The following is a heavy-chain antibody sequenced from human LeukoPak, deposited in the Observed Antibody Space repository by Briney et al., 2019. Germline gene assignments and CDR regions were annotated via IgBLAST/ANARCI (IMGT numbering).Heavy chain of an antibody. D-gene: IGHD1-26*01. CDR1: GGSISSYY. CDR2: IYYSGST. V-gene: IGHV4-59*01. Sequence: SETLSLTRTVSGGSISSYYWSWIRQPPGKGLEWIGYIYYSGSTNYNPSLKSRVTISVDTSKNQFSLKLSSVTAADTAVYYCASRVGAGAPFDDAFDIWGQGTMVTVSS. CDR3: ASRVGAGAPFDDAFDI. J-gene: IGHJ3*02.